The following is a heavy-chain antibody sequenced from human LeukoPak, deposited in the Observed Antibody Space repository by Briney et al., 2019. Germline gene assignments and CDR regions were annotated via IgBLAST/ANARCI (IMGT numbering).Heavy chain of an antibody. CDR1: GFTFSSYA. J-gene: IGHJ6*03. V-gene: IGHV3-23*01. CDR3: AKVVRDKIGLELTASYYYMDV. Sequence: PGGSLRLSCAASGFTFSSYAMSWVRQAPGKGLEWVSAISGSGGSTYYADSVKGRFTISRDNSKNTLYLQMNSLRAEDTAVYYCAKVVRDKIGLELTASYYYMDVWGKGTTVTVSS. D-gene: IGHD1-7*01. CDR2: ISGSGGST.